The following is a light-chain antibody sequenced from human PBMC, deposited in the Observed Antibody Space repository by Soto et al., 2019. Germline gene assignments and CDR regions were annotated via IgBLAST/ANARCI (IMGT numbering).Light chain of an antibody. Sequence: EIGLTQSPGTLSLSPGERATLSCRASQSVSSSYLAWYQQKPGQAPRLLIYGASSRATGIPDRFSGSGSGTDFTLTISRLEPEDFAVYYCQQYGSSPAGITFGPGTKVDIK. J-gene: IGKJ3*01. CDR3: QQYGSSPAGIT. CDR2: GAS. CDR1: QSVSSSY. V-gene: IGKV3-20*01.